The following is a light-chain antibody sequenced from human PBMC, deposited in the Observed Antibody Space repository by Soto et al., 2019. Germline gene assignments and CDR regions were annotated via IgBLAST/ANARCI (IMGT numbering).Light chain of an antibody. CDR3: FSYTSSGTYV. CDR2: EVS. J-gene: IGLJ1*01. Sequence: QSVRTQPASVSGSPGQSITTSCTRTSSDVGNYKYVSWYQQHPGKAPKLMIYEVSNRPSGVSNRFSGSKSANTASLTIPGLQAEDETDYYCFSYTSSGTYVFGTGTKVTVL. V-gene: IGLV2-14*01. CDR1: SSDVGNYKY.